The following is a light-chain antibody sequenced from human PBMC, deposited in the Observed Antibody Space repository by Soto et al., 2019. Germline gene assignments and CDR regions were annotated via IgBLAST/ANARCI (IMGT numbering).Light chain of an antibody. CDR1: SYNIGSNY. CDR2: TNN. CDR3: ATWDDSLSGWV. Sequence: QPVLTQPPSASGTPGQRVSISCSGRSYNIGSNYVYWYQQLPGTAPKLLMYTNNQRPSGVPDRFSGSKSGTSASLAISGLRSEDEADYYCATWDDSLSGWVFGGGTKVTVL. J-gene: IGLJ3*02. V-gene: IGLV1-47*02.